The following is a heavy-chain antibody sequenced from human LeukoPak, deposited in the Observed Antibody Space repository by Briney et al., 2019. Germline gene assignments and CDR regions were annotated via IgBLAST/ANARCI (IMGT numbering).Heavy chain of an antibody. D-gene: IGHD5-12*01. CDR3: AKVTTIVGHDY. J-gene: IGHJ4*02. CDR2: ISGAGDRT. CDR1: GFTFSHYA. Sequence: PGGSLRLSCAASGFTFSHYALSWVRQAPGKGLEWVSAISGAGDRTYYADSVKGRFTVSRDNSKNTLYLQMNSLRADDTALYYCAKVTTIVGHDYWGQGTLVTVSS. V-gene: IGHV3-23*01.